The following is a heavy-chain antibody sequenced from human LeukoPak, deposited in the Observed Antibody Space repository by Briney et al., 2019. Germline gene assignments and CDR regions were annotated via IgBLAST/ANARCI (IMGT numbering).Heavy chain of an antibody. V-gene: IGHV1-69*13. Sequence: ASVKVSCKASGGTFSSYAISWVRQAPGQGLEWMGGNIPIFGTANYAQKFQGRVTITADESTSTAYMELSSLRSEDTAVYYCARLIAVAGTGHFDYWGQGTLVTVSS. CDR3: ARLIAVAGTGHFDY. J-gene: IGHJ4*02. CDR2: NIPIFGTA. D-gene: IGHD6-19*01. CDR1: GGTFSSYA.